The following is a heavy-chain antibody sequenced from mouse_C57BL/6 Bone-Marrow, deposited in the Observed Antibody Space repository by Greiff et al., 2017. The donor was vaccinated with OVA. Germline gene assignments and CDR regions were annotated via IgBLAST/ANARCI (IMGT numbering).Heavy chain of an antibody. CDR2: INYDGSST. V-gene: IGHV5-16*01. CDR3: ARDLDYGSSSWAMDY. D-gene: IGHD1-1*01. J-gene: IGHJ4*01. CDR1: GFTFSDYY. Sequence: EVQVVESEGGLVQPGSSMKLSCTASGFTFSDYYMAWVRQVPEKGLEWVANINYDGSSTYYLDSLESRFIISRDNAKNILYLQMSSLKSEDTATYYCARDLDYGSSSWAMDYWGQGTSVTVSS.